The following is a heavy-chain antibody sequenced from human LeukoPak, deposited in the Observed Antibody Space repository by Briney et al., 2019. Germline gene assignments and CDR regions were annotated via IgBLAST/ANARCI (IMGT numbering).Heavy chain of an antibody. V-gene: IGHV4-59*01. CDR3: ARGYCSGGSCYSGWWLFDY. CDR1: GGSITSYY. Sequence: SETLSLTCTVSGGSITSYYWSWIRQPPGKGLEWIGYIYYSGSTNYNPSLESRVTISVDTSKNKCSLKLSSVTAADTAVYYCARGYCSGGSCYSGWWLFDYWGQGTLVTVSS. CDR2: IYYSGST. D-gene: IGHD2-15*01. J-gene: IGHJ4*02.